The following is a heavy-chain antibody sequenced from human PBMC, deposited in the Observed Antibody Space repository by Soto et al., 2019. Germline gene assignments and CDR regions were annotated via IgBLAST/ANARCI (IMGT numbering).Heavy chain of an antibody. D-gene: IGHD3-22*01. CDR2: IIPIFGTA. CDR1: GGTFSSYA. Sequence: VASVKVSCKASGGTFSSYAISWVRQAPGQGLEWMGGIIPIFGTANYAQKFQGRVTITADKSTSTAHMELSSLRSEDAAVYYCAISCLPNDYDSSGYYLDFDYWGQGTLVTVSS. J-gene: IGHJ4*02. V-gene: IGHV1-69*06. CDR3: AISCLPNDYDSSGYYLDFDY.